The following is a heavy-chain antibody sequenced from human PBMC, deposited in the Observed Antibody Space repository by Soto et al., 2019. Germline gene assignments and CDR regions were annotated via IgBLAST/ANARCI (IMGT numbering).Heavy chain of an antibody. CDR1: GFTFSSYG. V-gene: IGHV3-33*01. D-gene: IGHD3-3*01. J-gene: IGHJ6*02. Sequence: QVQLVESGGGVVQPGRSLRLSCAASGFTFSSYGMHWVRQAPGKGLEWVAVIWYDGSNKYYADSVKGRFTISRDNSKNTLYLQMNSLRAEDTAVYYCAREYALWSGYYHSYYYYYYGMDVWGPGTTVTVSS. CDR2: IWYDGSNK. CDR3: AREYALWSGYYHSYYYYYYGMDV.